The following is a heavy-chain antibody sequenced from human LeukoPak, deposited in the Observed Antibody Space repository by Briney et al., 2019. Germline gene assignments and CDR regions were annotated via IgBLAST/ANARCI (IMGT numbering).Heavy chain of an antibody. V-gene: IGHV4-61*01. D-gene: IGHD1-26*01. J-gene: IGHJ4*02. CDR2: IHYSGST. CDR1: GGSVSSDNYH. Sequence: SETLSLTCTVSGGSVSSDNYHWSWIRQPPGKGLEWIGYIHYSGSTKYNPSIESPVTLSLDTSKNQFSLKLRSVTAADTAMYYCAGHDRGEGATDYWGQGTLVTVSS. CDR3: AGHDRGEGATDY.